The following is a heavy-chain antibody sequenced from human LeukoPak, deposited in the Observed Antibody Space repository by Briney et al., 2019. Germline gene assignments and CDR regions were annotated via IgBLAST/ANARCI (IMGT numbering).Heavy chain of an antibody. CDR1: GYTFTSYD. CDR2: MNPNSGNT. CDR3: ARGVGIYYYMDV. Sequence: ASVKVSCKASGYTFTSYDIYWVRQATGQGLEWMGWMNPNSGNTGYAQKFQGRVTMTRNTSISTAYMELSSLRSEDTAVYYCARGVGIYYYMDVWGKGTTVTVSS. D-gene: IGHD3-10*01. J-gene: IGHJ6*03. V-gene: IGHV1-8*01.